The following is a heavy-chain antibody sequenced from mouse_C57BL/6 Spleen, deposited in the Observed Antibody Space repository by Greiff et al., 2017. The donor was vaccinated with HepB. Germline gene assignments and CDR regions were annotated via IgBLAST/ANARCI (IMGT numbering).Heavy chain of an antibody. CDR1: GYAFSSSW. CDR2: IYPGDGDT. CDR3: ARTSAGPWYFDV. V-gene: IGHV1-82*01. J-gene: IGHJ1*03. D-gene: IGHD4-1*01. Sequence: VQLQQSGPELVKPGASVKISCKASGYAFSSSWMNWVKQRPGKGLEWIGRIYPGDGDTNYNGKFKGKATLTADKSSSTAYMQLSSLTSEDSAVYFCARTSAGPWYFDVWGTGTTVTVSS.